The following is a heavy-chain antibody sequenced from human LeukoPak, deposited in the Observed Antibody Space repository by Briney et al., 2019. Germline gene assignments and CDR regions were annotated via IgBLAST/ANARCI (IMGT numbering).Heavy chain of an antibody. J-gene: IGHJ3*02. D-gene: IGHD6-19*01. CDR3: ARDPYSSGWYKDAFDI. V-gene: IGHV3-23*01. CDR2: ISGSGGST. CDR1: EFTFSSYA. Sequence: GGSLRLSCAASEFTFSSYATSWVRQAPGKGLEWVSAISGSGGSTYYADSVKGRFTISRDNAQNSLFLQLNSLRAEDTAVYYCARDPYSSGWYKDAFDIWGQGTMVTVSS.